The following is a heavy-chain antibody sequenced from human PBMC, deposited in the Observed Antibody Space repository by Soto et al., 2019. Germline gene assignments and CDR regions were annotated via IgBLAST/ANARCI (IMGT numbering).Heavy chain of an antibody. CDR1: GGTFSSYA. D-gene: IGHD3-22*01. CDR3: ARGGAHYYDSSGYSGYYYGMDV. CDR2: IIPIFGTA. V-gene: IGHV1-69*01. Sequence: QVQLVQSGAEVQKPGSSVKVSCKASGGTFSSYAISWVRQAPGQGLEWMGGIIPIFGTANYAQKFQGRVTITADESTSTAYMELSSLRSEDTAVYYCARGGAHYYDSSGYSGYYYGMDVWGQGTTVTVSS. J-gene: IGHJ6*02.